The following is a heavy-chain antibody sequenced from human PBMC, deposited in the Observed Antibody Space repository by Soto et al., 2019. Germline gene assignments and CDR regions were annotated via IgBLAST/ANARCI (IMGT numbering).Heavy chain of an antibody. CDR3: ARERSSGCCDY. D-gene: IGHD3-22*01. J-gene: IGHJ4*02. CDR2: IYYSGST. V-gene: IGHV4-30-4*02. CDR1: GGSISSGDYY. Sequence: SETLSLTCTVSGGSISSGDYYWSWIRQPPGKGLEWIGYIYYSGSTYYNPSLKSRVTMSVDTSKKQFSLKLSSVTAADTALYYCARERSSGCCDYWGQGTLVTVSS.